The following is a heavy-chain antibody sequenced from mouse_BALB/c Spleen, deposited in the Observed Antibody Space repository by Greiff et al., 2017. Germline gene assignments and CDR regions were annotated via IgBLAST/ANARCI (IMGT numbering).Heavy chain of an antibody. J-gene: IGHJ4*01. CDR1: GYTFTSYY. CDR3: TRNYRYDEGMDY. D-gene: IGHD2-14*01. V-gene: IGHV1S81*02. CDR2: INPSNGGT. Sequence: QVQLQQPGAELVKPGASVKLSCKASGYTFTSYYMYWVKQRPGQGLEWIGGINPSNGGTNFNEKFKSKATLTVDKSSSTAYMQLSSLTSEDSAVYYCTRNYRYDEGMDYWGQGTSVTVSS.